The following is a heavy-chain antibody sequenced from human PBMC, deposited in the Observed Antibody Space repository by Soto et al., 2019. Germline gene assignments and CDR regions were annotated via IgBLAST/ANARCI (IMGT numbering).Heavy chain of an antibody. V-gene: IGHV3-21*01. D-gene: IGHD2-2*01. CDR1: GFTFSSYS. J-gene: IGHJ6*03. Sequence: GGSLRLSCAASGFTFSSYSMNWVRQAPGKGLEWVSSISSSSSYIYYADSVKGRFTISRDNAKNSLYLQMNSLRAEDTAVYYCARSGDYCSSTSCYHYYYYYMDVWDKGTTVTVSS. CDR3: ARSGDYCSSTSCYHYYYYYMDV. CDR2: ISSSSSYI.